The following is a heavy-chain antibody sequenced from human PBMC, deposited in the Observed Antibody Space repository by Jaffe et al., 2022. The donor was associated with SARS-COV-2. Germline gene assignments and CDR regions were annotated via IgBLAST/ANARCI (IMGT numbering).Heavy chain of an antibody. CDR1: GFTFSSYG. J-gene: IGHJ6*02. CDR3: AREPLNTHIYGMDV. Sequence: QVQLVESGGGVVQPGRSLRLSCAASGFTFSSYGMHWVRQAPGKGLEWVSVIWYDGSRKFYAESVKGRFTVSRDNSKNTLYLQMNSLRAEDTAVYYCAREPLNTHIYGMDVWGQGTTVTVSS. CDR2: IWYDGSRK. V-gene: IGHV3-33*01.